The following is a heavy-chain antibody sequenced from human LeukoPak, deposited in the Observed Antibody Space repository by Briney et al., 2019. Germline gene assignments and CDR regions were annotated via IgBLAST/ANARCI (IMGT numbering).Heavy chain of an antibody. CDR1: GYTFTGYY. D-gene: IGHD3-22*01. CDR3: ARDYFYYDSSGYDY. Sequence: GASVKVSCKASGYTFTGYYMHWVRQAPGQGLEWMGWINPNSGGTNYAQKFQGRVTMTRDTSISTAYMELSRLRSDDTAAYYCARDYFYYDSSGYDYWGQGTLVTVSS. CDR2: INPNSGGT. V-gene: IGHV1-2*02. J-gene: IGHJ4*02.